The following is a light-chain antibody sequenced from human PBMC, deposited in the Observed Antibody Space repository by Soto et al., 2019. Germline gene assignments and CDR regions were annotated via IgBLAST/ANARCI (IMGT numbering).Light chain of an antibody. CDR2: GAS. J-gene: IGKJ1*01. Sequence: EIVMTQSPATLSVSPGERATLSCRASQSISSNLAWYRQEPGQAPRLLIYGASSRATGIPARFSGSGSGTEFTLTISTLQSEDFAVYYCQQYHDWPRTFGQGTKVEIK. CDR3: QQYHDWPRT. CDR1: QSISSN. V-gene: IGKV3-15*01.